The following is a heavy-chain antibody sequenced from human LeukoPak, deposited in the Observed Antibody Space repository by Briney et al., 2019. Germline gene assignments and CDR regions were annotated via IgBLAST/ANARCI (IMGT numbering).Heavy chain of an antibody. CDR2: ISGSGGST. CDR3: AKVTMVRGATFDY. D-gene: IGHD3-10*01. CDR1: GFTFSSYA. V-gene: IGHV3-23*01. Sequence: QSGGSLRLSYAASGFTFSSYAMSWVRQAPGKGLEWVSAISGSGGSTYYADSVKGRFTISRDNSKNTLYLQMNSLRAEDTAVYYCAKVTMVRGATFDYWGQGTLVTVSS. J-gene: IGHJ4*02.